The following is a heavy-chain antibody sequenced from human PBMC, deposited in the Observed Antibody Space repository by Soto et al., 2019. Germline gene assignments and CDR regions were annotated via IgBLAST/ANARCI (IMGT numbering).Heavy chain of an antibody. CDR3: AKDFELPDGDYYHYGMDV. J-gene: IGHJ6*02. V-gene: IGHV3-30*18. CDR1: GFFFSSHG. CDR2: ISYEGSHK. Sequence: PGGSLRLSCEASGFFFSSHGMYWVRQAPGRGLEWVALISYEGSHKYYVDSVKGRFTISRDNSKKTVYLHMTSLRAEDTALYYCAKDFELPDGDYYHYGMDVWGQGTTVTVSS. D-gene: IGHD1-1*01.